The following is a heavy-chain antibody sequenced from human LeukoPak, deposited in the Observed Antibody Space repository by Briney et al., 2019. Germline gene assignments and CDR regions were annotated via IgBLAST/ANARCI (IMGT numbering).Heavy chain of an antibody. J-gene: IGHJ4*02. V-gene: IGHV3-48*03. Sequence: TGGSLRLSCAASGFTFSSYEMNWVRQAPGKGLEWVSYISRSGSTIYYADSVKGRFTISRDNAKNSLYLQMNSLRAEDTAVYYCARGPSGYHNTGGQGTLVTVSS. CDR2: ISRSGSTI. D-gene: IGHD5-12*01. CDR1: GFTFSSYE. CDR3: ARGPSGYHNT.